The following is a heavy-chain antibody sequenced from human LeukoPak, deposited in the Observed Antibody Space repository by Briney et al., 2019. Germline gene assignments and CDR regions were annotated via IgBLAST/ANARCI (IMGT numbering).Heavy chain of an antibody. J-gene: IGHJ4*02. Sequence: PGGSLRLSCAASGFTFSDYYTSWIRQAPGKGLEWVSYISNSGSTIYYADSVKGRFTISRDNAKNSLYLQMNSLRAEDTAVYYCASGLQSVAGHFDYWGQGTLVTVSS. CDR3: ASGLQSVAGHFDY. D-gene: IGHD6-19*01. CDR2: ISNSGSTI. CDR1: GFTFSDYY. V-gene: IGHV3-11*01.